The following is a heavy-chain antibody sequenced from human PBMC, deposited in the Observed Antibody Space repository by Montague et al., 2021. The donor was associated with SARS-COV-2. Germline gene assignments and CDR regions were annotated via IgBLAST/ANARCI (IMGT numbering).Heavy chain of an antibody. CDR3: VHYASGSYYFHY. J-gene: IGHJ4*02. CDR2: IXXXXEX. CDR1: GFSITTSTMG. V-gene: IGHV2-5*02. Sequence: VKPTQTLTLTCTFSGFSITTSTMGVGWIRQPPGNSLEWLALIXXXXEXRFSPSLKSRLTITKDTFNDQVVLRMPNMDPVDTATYYCVHYASGSYYFHYWGQGTLVTASS. D-gene: IGHD3-10*01.